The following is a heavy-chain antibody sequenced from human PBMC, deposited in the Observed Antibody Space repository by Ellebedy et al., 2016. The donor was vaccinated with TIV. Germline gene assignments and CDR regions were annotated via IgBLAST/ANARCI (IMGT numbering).Heavy chain of an antibody. J-gene: IGHJ4*02. V-gene: IGHV3-7*03. CDR2: IKQDGNEK. CDR1: GFTFSSYW. CDR3: ARDLFGSNSDVDY. D-gene: IGHD4-11*01. Sequence: GESLKISXAASGFTFSSYWMSWVRQAPGTGPEWVANIKQDGNEKYYVDSVKGRFTISRDNAKKSLYLQMNSLRAEDTAVYYCARDLFGSNSDVDYWGQGTLVTVSS.